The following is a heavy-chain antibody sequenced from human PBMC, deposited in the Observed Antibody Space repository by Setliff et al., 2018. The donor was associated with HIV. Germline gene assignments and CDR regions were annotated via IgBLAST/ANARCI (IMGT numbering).Heavy chain of an antibody. CDR3: ARPRLRGSGAFDI. J-gene: IGHJ3*02. V-gene: IGHV4-39*01. CDR2: LYYSRTT. D-gene: IGHD2-21*01. Sequence: KPSETLSLTCTVSRGSISSSSYYWGWIRQPPAKGLEWIGSLYYSRTTYSNPSLTSRVTRSVDTSKNQFSLKLISVTAADTAVYSCARPRLRGSGAFDIWGQGTMVTVSS. CDR1: RGSISSSSYY.